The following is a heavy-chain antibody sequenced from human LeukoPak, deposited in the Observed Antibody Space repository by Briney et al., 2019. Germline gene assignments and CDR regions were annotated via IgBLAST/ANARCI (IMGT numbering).Heavy chain of an antibody. CDR3: ARVTITEDAFDI. CDR1: GFTFSTFV. CDR2: ISYDGKNK. Sequence: PGGSLRLSCVVSGFTFSTFVMHWVRQAPGKGLEWVAVISYDGKNKYYADSVKGRFTISRDNSKNTLYLQMNSLRAEDTAVYYCARVTITEDAFDIWGQGTMVTVSP. D-gene: IGHD5-12*01. V-gene: IGHV3-30*03. J-gene: IGHJ3*02.